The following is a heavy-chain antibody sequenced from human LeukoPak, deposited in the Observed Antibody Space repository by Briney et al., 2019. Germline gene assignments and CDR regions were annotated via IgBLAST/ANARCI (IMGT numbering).Heavy chain of an antibody. CDR2: IYYSGST. J-gene: IGHJ4*02. D-gene: IGHD2-2*01. CDR1: GGSISSGDYY. CDR3: ARDGGYCSSTSCYFDY. V-gene: IGHV4-30-4*08. Sequence: SETLSLTCTVSGGSISSGDYYWSWIRQPPGKGLEWLGYIYYSGSTYYNPSLKSRVTISVDTSKNQFSLKLSSVTAADTAVYYCARDGGYCSSTSCYFDYWGQGTLVTVSS.